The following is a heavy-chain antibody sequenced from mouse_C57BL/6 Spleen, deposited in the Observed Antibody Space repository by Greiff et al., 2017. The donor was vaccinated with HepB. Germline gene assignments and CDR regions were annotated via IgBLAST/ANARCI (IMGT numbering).Heavy chain of an antibody. CDR3: AREDWNWYFDV. D-gene: IGHD4-1*01. CDR1: GFTFSDYY. J-gene: IGHJ1*03. Sequence: EVMLVESEGGLVQPGRSMKLSCTASGFTFSDYYMAWVRQVPEKGLEWVANINYDGSSTYYLDSLKSRFIISRDNAKNILYLQMSSLKSEDTATYYCAREDWNWYFDVWGTGTTVTVSS. V-gene: IGHV5-16*01. CDR2: INYDGSST.